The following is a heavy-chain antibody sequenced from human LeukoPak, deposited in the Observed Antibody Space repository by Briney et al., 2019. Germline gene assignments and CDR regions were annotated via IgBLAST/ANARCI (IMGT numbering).Heavy chain of an antibody. CDR2: ISSSGST. Sequence: PSETLSLTCSVSGASISSYYWSWFRQPAGRGLEYIGRISSSGSTNYYHSFESRVSISIDTSSNQVSLRLSLVTAADTAVYFCARDTAAGYFDPWGQGILVTVSS. V-gene: IGHV4-4*07. D-gene: IGHD2-2*01. CDR1: GASISSYY. J-gene: IGHJ5*02. CDR3: ARDTAAGYFDP.